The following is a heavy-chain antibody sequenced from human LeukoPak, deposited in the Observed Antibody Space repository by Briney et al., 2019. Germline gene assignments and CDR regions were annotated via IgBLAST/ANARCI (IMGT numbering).Heavy chain of an antibody. Sequence: SETLSLTCTVSGGSISSYYWSWIRQPPGKGLEWIGYIYYSGSTNYNPSLKSRVTISVDTSKNQFSLKLSSVTAADTAVYYCARGYYDFWSGYYRQGYNWFDPWGQGTPVTVSS. CDR1: GGSISSYY. J-gene: IGHJ5*02. V-gene: IGHV4-59*12. CDR3: ARGYYDFWSGYYRQGYNWFDP. CDR2: IYYSGST. D-gene: IGHD3-3*01.